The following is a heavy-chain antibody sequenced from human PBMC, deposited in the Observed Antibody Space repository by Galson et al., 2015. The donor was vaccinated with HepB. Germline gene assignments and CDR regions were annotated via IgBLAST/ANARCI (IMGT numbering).Heavy chain of an antibody. CDR3: AHYLYDENGNSELFHY. J-gene: IGHJ4*02. D-gene: IGHD4-23*01. CDR1: GFSMSPSIRGVG. Sequence: PALVKPTQTLTLTCTFSGFSMSPSIRGVGVAWLRQPPGKALEWLALVYADDNKRYSPSLNSRFTIMKDTSKNQVVLTVTNVDPVDTATYYCAHYLYDENGNSELFHYWGQGTLVTVSS. V-gene: IGHV2-5*02. CDR2: VYADDNK.